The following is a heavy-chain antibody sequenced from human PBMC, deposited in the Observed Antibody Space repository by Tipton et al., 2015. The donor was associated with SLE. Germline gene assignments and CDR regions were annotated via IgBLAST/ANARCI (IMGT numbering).Heavy chain of an antibody. CDR3: ARERRGWTEITSAGPKIWFDP. CDR1: GYIFTDYY. Sequence: QLVQSGAEVKEPGASVKVSCEASGYIFTDYYMHWVRQAPGQGLEWMGRINPNTGGTDHAQKFQGRVTMTRETSITTAYMELRRLRSDDTAVYYCARERRGWTEITSAGPKIWFDPWGQGTLVTVSS. CDR2: INPNTGGT. V-gene: IGHV1-2*06. D-gene: IGHD6-13*01. J-gene: IGHJ5*02.